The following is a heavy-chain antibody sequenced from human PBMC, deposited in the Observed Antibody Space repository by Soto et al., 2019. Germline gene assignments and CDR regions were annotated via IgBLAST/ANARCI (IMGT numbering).Heavy chain of an antibody. CDR3: ARVEINWFDP. CDR2: INHSGST. J-gene: IGHJ5*02. D-gene: IGHD3-3*01. Sequence: QVQLQQWGAGLLKPSETLSLTCAVYGGSFSGYYWSWIRQPPGKGLEWIGEINHSGSTNYNPSLNSRVTISVDTSKNQFSLKLSSVTAADTAVYYCARVEINWFDPWGQGTLVTVSS. V-gene: IGHV4-34*01. CDR1: GGSFSGYY.